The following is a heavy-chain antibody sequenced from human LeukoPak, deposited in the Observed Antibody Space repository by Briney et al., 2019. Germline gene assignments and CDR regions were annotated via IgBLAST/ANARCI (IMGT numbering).Heavy chain of an antibody. V-gene: IGHV1-69*06. CDR3: ARGDGGSPVFDY. J-gene: IGHJ4*02. CDR2: IIPIFGTA. Sequence: SVKVSCKASGGTFSSYAISWVRQAPGQGLEWMGGIIPIFGTANYAQKFQGRVTITADKSTSTAYMELSSLRSEDTAVCYCARGDGGSPVFDYWGQGTLVTVSS. CDR1: GGTFSSYA. D-gene: IGHD2-15*01.